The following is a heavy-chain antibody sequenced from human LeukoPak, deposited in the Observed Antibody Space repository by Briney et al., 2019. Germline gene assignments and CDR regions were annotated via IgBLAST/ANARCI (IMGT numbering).Heavy chain of an antibody. D-gene: IGHD4-17*01. CDR1: GFTFSSYW. Sequence: GGSLRLSCAASGFTFSSYWMSWVRQAPGKGLEWVANIKQDGSEKYYVDSVKGRFTISRDNAKNSLYLQMNSLRAEDTAVYYCARDYLRTTVTAPWYFDLWGRGTLVTVSS. CDR2: IKQDGSEK. V-gene: IGHV3-7*01. CDR3: ARDYLRTTVTAPWYFDL. J-gene: IGHJ2*01.